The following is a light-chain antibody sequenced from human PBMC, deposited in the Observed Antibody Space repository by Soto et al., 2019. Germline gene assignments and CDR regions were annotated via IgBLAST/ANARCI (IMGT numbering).Light chain of an antibody. CDR3: QHYGPSTPYT. CDR2: VAS. Sequence: EIVLTQSPGTLSLSPGERATLSCRASRSFASSYLAWYHRKPGQSPRLLIYVASNRATGIPDRFTGSGSGTDFTLTISRVEPEDCAVYYCQHYGPSTPYTFGQGTKVEIK. CDR1: RSFASSY. J-gene: IGKJ2*01. V-gene: IGKV3-20*01.